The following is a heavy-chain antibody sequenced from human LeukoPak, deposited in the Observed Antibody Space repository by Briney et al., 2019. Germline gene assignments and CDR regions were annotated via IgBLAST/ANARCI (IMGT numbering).Heavy chain of an antibody. D-gene: IGHD2-15*01. J-gene: IGHJ4*02. Sequence: GGSLRLSCAASGFTFSDYYMNWIRQAPGEGVECVSYISSSGSTLYYADSVKGRFTISRDKAKNSLYLQMNSLRAEDTAVYYCARGVVLAANFDYWGQGTLVTVSS. CDR1: GFTFSDYY. V-gene: IGHV3-11*01. CDR3: ARGVVLAANFDY. CDR2: ISSSGSTL.